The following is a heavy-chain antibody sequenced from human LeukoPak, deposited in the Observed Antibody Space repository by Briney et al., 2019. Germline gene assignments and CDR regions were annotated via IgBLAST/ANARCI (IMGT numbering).Heavy chain of an antibody. D-gene: IGHD6-13*01. V-gene: IGHV3-74*01. CDR3: ARRSSYYYFDY. CDR2: INGDGSST. CDR1: GFTFSSYW. J-gene: IGHJ4*02. Sequence: GGSLRLSCAASGFTFSSYWMHWVRQAPGEGLVWVSHINGDGSSTNYADSVRGRFTISRDNAKNTLYLQMNSLRAEDTAVYYCARRSSYYYFDYWGQGTLVTVSS.